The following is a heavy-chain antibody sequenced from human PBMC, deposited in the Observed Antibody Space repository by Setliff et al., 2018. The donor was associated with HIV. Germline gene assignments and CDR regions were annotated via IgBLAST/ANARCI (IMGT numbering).Heavy chain of an antibody. Sequence: GGSLRLSCATSGFTFSSYWMSWVRQAPGKGLEWVANINKDGSQTYYVDSVKGRFTISRDTAKSSLFLQMNSLRAEDTAMYYCTRNIGSGTYWGSWYYMDVWGKGTTVTVSS. CDR1: GFTFSSYW. D-gene: IGHD1-26*01. CDR3: TRNIGSGTYWGSWYYMDV. CDR2: INKDGSQT. J-gene: IGHJ6*03. V-gene: IGHV3-7*03.